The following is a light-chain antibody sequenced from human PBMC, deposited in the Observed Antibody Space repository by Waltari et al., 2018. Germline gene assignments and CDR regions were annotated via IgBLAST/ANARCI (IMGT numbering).Light chain of an antibody. CDR3: MVWHSSAWV. Sequence: QAVLTQPSSLSASPGASASLTCTLRRGINIATYRIYWYQQNPGSPHHYLLNYKSDSDNQRVSGVPRRFSGSKDASANAGILLISGLQSEDEADYYCMVWHSSAWVFGGGTKVTVL. CDR2: YKSDSDN. CDR1: RGINIATYR. J-gene: IGLJ3*02. V-gene: IGLV5-45*03.